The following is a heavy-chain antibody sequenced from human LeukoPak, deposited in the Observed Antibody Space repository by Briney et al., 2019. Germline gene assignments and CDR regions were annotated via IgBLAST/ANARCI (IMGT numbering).Heavy chain of an antibody. CDR3: AKVMHGDPAGTILAAFDI. CDR1: GFTFSSYA. CDR2: ISGSGGST. V-gene: IGHV3-23*01. D-gene: IGHD6-13*01. J-gene: IGHJ3*02. Sequence: PGGSLRPSCAASGFTFSSYAMSWVRQAPGKGLEWVSAISGSGGSTYYADSVKGRFTISRDNSKNTLYLQMNSLRAEDTAVYYCAKVMHGDPAGTILAAFDIWGQGTMVTVSS.